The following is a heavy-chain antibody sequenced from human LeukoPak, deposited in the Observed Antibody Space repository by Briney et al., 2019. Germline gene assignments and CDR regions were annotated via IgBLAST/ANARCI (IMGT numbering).Heavy chain of an antibody. J-gene: IGHJ6*02. CDR1: GFTFSSYG. Sequence: QPGGSLRLSCAASGFTFSSYGMPWVRQAPGKGLEWVAVIWYDGGNKYYADSVKGRFTISRDNSKNTLYLQMNSLRAEDTAVYYCARDGLSRYCSGGSCYSDYYYGMDVWGQGTTVTVSS. CDR3: ARDGLSRYCSGGSCYSDYYYGMDV. V-gene: IGHV3-33*01. CDR2: IWYDGGNK. D-gene: IGHD2-15*01.